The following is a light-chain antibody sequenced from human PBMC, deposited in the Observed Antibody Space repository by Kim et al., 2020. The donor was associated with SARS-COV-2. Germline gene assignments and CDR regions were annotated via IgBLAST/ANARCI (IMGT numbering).Light chain of an antibody. CDR3: QHYKNYPFA. V-gene: IGKV1-16*01. J-gene: IGKJ3*01. CDR2: AAS. CDR1: HDISNN. Sequence: GSVGDRVTITCRASHDISNNLAWFQQRPGKAPKSLISAASRLQSGVPSRFSGSGSGTDFTLTISSLQPEDFATYYCQHYKNYPFAFGPGTKVDIK.